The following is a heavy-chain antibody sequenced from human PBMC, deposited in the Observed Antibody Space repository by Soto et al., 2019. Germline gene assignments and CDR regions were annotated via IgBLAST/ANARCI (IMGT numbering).Heavy chain of an antibody. V-gene: IGHV3-23*01. Sequence: GGSLRLSCAASGFTFSSYAMNWVRQAPGKGLEWVSVISGSGSSTYYADSVKGRFTISRDNPKNTLYLQMNSLRAEDTAVYYCASRSSGWYFDYWGQGTLVTVSS. CDR2: ISGSGSST. D-gene: IGHD6-19*01. CDR1: GFTFSSYA. CDR3: ASRSSGWYFDY. J-gene: IGHJ4*02.